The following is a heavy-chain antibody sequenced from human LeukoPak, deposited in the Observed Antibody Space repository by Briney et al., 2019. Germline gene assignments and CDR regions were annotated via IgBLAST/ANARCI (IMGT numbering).Heavy chain of an antibody. D-gene: IGHD2-2*01. V-gene: IGHV3-23*01. CDR3: AKGSRVEPVAYCDC. Sequence: PGGSLRLSCAASGFTFSNYAMIWVRQAPGKGLEWVSGISGSGGNTYYADSVKGRFTISRDNSKNTLYLQMNSLRAEDTAVYYCAKGSRVEPVAYCDCWGQGTLVTVSS. J-gene: IGHJ4*02. CDR1: GFTFSNYA. CDR2: ISGSGGNT.